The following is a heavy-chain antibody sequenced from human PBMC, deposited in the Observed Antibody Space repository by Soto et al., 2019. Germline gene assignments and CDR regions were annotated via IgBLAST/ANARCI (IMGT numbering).Heavy chain of an antibody. CDR1: GGTFSSYT. V-gene: IGHV1-69*02. CDR2: IIPILGIA. CDR3: ARVGGYCTNGVCHGDFDL. Sequence: ASVKVSCKASGGTFSSYTISWVRQAPGQGLEWMGRIIPILGIANYAQKFQGRVTITADKSTSTAYMELSSLRSEDTAVYYCARVGGYCTNGVCHGDFDLWGRGTLVTVSS. D-gene: IGHD2-8*01. J-gene: IGHJ2*01.